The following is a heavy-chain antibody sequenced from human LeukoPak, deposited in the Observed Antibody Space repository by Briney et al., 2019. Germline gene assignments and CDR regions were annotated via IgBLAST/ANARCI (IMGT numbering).Heavy chain of an antibody. V-gene: IGHV4-38-2*01. J-gene: IGHJ4*02. CDR3: ARGGAAAGRWGHDY. Sequence: SETLSLTCAVSGYSISSAYHWGWIRQPPGKGLEWIGNIYHSGTTYYNPSLKSRVTISLDTSKNQFSLKLSSVTAADTAVYYCARGGAAAGRWGHDYWGQGTLVTVSS. CDR1: GYSISSAYH. CDR2: IYHSGTT. D-gene: IGHD6-13*01.